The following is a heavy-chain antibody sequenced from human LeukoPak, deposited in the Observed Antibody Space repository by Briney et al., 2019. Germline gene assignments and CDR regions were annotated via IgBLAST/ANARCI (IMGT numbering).Heavy chain of an antibody. Sequence: ASVKVSCKVSGYTLTELSMHWVRQAPGKGLGWMGGFDPEDGETIYAQKFQGRVTMAEDTSTDTAYMELSSLRSEDTAVYYCATGRYSSILRFGNWFDPWGQGTLVTVPS. CDR3: ATGRYSSILRFGNWFDP. J-gene: IGHJ5*02. CDR1: GYTLTELS. D-gene: IGHD6-13*01. V-gene: IGHV1-24*01. CDR2: FDPEDGET.